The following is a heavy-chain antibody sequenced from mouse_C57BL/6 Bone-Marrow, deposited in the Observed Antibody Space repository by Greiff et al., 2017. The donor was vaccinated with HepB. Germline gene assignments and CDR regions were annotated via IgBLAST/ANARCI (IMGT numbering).Heavy chain of an antibody. CDR3: ARSLFTTVVRETDY. D-gene: IGHD1-1*01. Sequence: QVQLKQPGAELVKPGASVKLSCKASGYTLTSYWMHWVKQRPGRGLEWIGRIDPNSGGTKYNEKFKSKATLTVDKPSSSAYMQLSSLTSEDSAVYYCARSLFTTVVRETDYWGQGTTLTVSS. CDR2: IDPNSGGT. CDR1: GYTLTSYW. V-gene: IGHV1-72*01. J-gene: IGHJ2*01.